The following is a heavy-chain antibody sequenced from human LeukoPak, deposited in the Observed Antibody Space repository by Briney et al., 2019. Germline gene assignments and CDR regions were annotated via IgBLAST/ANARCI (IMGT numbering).Heavy chain of an antibody. V-gene: IGHV3-21*01. CDR2: ISSSSSYI. Sequence: GGSLRLSCAASGFTFSSYTMNWVRQAPGKGLEWVSSISSSSSYIYHADSVKGRFTFSRDNAKNSLYLQMNSLRAEDTAVYYCARQWLVNGWGQGTLVTVSS. D-gene: IGHD6-19*01. J-gene: IGHJ4*02. CDR3: ARQWLVNG. CDR1: GFTFSSYT.